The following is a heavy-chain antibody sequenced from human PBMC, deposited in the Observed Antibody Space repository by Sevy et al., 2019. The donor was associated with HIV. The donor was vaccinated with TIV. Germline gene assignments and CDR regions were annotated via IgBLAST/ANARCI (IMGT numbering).Heavy chain of an antibody. V-gene: IGHV4-39*01. CDR2: IFYSGST. D-gene: IGHD6-19*01. CDR1: GGSISSSNYY. CDR3: ARRINNSGRYAFEF. J-gene: IGHJ4*02. Sequence: SETLSLTCTVSGGSISSSNYYWGWIRQPPGKGLEWIGKIFYSGSTYYNPSLESRVTISIDTSNNQFSLKLNSVTAADTAVYYCARRINNSGRYAFEFWGQGAQVTVSS.